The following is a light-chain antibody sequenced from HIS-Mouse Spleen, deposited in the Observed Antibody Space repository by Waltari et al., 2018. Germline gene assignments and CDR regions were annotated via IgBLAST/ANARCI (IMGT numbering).Light chain of an antibody. CDR2: DDS. CDR1: NIGKNS. J-gene: IGLJ2*01. V-gene: IGLV3-21*02. CDR3: QVWDSSSDHVV. Sequence: SYVLTQPPSVSVAPGQTARITCGGNNIGKNSVNCYQQKPGQDPVLVVYDDSDRPSGIPERFSGSNSGNTATLPISRVEAGDEADYYCQVWDSSSDHVVFGGGTKLTVL.